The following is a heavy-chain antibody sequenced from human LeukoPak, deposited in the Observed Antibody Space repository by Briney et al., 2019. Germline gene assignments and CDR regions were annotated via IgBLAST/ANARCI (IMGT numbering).Heavy chain of an antibody. CDR2: IYSGGST. CDR1: GFTVSSNY. J-gene: IGHJ5*02. Sequence: TGGSLRLSCAASGFTVSSNYMSWVRQAPGKGLEWVSVIYSGGSTYYADSVKGRFTISRDNAKNSLYLQMNSLRAEDTAVYYCVVTAASSRFDPWGQGTLVTVSS. CDR3: VVTAASSRFDP. D-gene: IGHD2-2*01. V-gene: IGHV3-66*01.